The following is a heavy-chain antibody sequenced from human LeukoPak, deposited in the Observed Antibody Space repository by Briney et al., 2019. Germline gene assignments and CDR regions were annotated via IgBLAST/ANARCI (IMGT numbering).Heavy chain of an antibody. CDR1: VASVSTYY. D-gene: IGHD3-10*02. CDR2: IYPTGNT. CDR3: ASSYGCECSLDYYMDV. Sequence: SETLSLPCTVSVASVSTYYLHGVRQPPGKGLEWIAYIYPTGNTKYNPSLESRVSISLDTSKNQFCLKLSSVTAADTAGYYCASSYGCECSLDYYMDVWGKGTTVIVSS. J-gene: IGHJ6*03. V-gene: IGHV4-59*02.